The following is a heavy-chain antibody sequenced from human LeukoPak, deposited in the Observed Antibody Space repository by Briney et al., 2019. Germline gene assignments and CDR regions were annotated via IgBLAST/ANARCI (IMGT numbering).Heavy chain of an antibody. CDR3: ARQKQWLAVYYFDY. CDR1: GFTFSSYS. D-gene: IGHD6-19*01. V-gene: IGHV3-21*01. J-gene: IGHJ4*02. Sequence: GGSLRLSCAASGFTFSSYSMNWVRQAPGKGLEWVSSISSSSSYIYYADSVKGRFNISRDNAKNSLYLQMNSLRAEDTAVYYCARQKQWLAVYYFDYWGQGTLVTVSS. CDR2: ISSSSSYI.